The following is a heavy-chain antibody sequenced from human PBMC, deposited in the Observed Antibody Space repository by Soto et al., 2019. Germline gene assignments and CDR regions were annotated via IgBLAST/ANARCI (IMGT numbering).Heavy chain of an antibody. Sequence: GGSLRLSCAASGFSFSDSALHWVRQASGKVLEWMGRTRSKGKSYATGYAASVKGRFTISRDDSKNTAYLEMNSLKTEDTALYYCARAVIDISGRPYDVFHVGGQGTMVTVSS. CDR1: GFSFSDSA. J-gene: IGHJ3*01. V-gene: IGHV3-73*01. D-gene: IGHD3-3*02. CDR3: ARAVIDISGRPYDVFHV. CDR2: TRSKGKSYAT.